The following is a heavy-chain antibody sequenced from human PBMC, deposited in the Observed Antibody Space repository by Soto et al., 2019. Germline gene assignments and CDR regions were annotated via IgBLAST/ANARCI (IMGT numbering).Heavy chain of an antibody. CDR3: ARDQSNWNYYYYYGMDV. Sequence: GASVKVSCKASGYTFTGYYMHWVRHAPGQGLEWMGWINPNSGGTNYAQKFQGWVTMTRDTSISTAYMELSRLRSDDTAVYYCARDQSNWNYYYYYGMDVWGQGTTVTVSS. J-gene: IGHJ6*02. CDR1: GYTFTGYY. CDR2: INPNSGGT. V-gene: IGHV1-2*04. D-gene: IGHD1-20*01.